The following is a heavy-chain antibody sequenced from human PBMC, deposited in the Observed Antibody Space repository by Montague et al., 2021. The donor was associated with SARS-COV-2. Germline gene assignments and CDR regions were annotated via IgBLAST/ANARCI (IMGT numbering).Heavy chain of an antibody. CDR3: ARGPRITMIVVVITDIWFDP. CDR2: INHSWST. D-gene: IGHD3-22*01. Sequence: SETLSLTCAVYGGSVSDYYWSWIRQPPGKGLEWIGEINHSWSTNYNPSLNSRVPTSVDTSKNQFSLKLTSVTAADTAVYYCARGPRITMIVVVITDIWFDPWGQGTLVTVSS. V-gene: IGHV4-34*01. CDR1: GGSVSDYY. J-gene: IGHJ5*02.